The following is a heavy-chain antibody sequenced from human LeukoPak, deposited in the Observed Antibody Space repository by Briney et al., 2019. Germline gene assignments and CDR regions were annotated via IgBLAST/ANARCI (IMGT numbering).Heavy chain of an antibody. CDR1: GFTVSTDY. D-gene: IGHD6-19*01. J-gene: IGHJ4*02. V-gene: IGHV3-66*01. Sequence: GGSLRLSCAASGFTVSTDYMSWVRQAPGKGLEWVSVLWSGGTTNYADSVKGRFTISRDNAKNSLYLQMNSLRDEDTAVYYCARDRGYSSYWGQGTLVTVSS. CDR2: LWSGGTT. CDR3: ARDRGYSSY.